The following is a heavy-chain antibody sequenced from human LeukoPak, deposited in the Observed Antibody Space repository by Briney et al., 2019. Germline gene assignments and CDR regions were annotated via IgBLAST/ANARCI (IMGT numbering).Heavy chain of an antibody. J-gene: IGHJ5*02. CDR3: ARDKSLLWFGEFDKNWFDP. CDR1: GYTFTGYY. D-gene: IGHD3-10*01. CDR2: INPNSGGT. Sequence: ASVKVSCKASGYTFTGYYMHWVRQAPGQGLEWMGWINPNSGGTNYAQKFQGRVTMTRDTSISTAYMELSRLRSDDTAVYYCARDKSLLWFGEFDKNWFDPWGQGTLVTVSS. V-gene: IGHV1-2*02.